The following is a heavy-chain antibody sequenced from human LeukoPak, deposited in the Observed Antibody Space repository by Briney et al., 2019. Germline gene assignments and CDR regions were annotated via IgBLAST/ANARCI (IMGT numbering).Heavy chain of an antibody. CDR2: ITHSGST. CDR3: ARVLIAVAGTEDY. CDR1: GGSFSGYY. V-gene: IGHV4-34*01. J-gene: IGHJ4*02. Sequence: SETLSLTCAVYGGSFSGYYWSWIRPPPGKGLEWIGEITHSGSTTCTPSLKSRVTISVDTSKNQFSLKLSSVTAADTAVYYCARVLIAVAGTEDYWGQGTLVTVSS. D-gene: IGHD6-19*01.